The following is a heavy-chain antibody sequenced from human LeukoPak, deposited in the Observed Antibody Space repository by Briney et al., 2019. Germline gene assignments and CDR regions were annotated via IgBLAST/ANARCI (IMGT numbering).Heavy chain of an antibody. CDR3: ARSEQWLVRGAYDY. V-gene: IGHV3-21*01. Sequence: GGSLRLSCAASGFTFSSYSMNWVRQAPGKGLEWVSSISSSSSYIYYADSVKGRFTISRDNAKNSLYLQTNSLRAEDTAVYYCARSEQWLVRGAYDYWGQGTLVTVSS. D-gene: IGHD6-19*01. J-gene: IGHJ4*02. CDR1: GFTFSSYS. CDR2: ISSSSSYI.